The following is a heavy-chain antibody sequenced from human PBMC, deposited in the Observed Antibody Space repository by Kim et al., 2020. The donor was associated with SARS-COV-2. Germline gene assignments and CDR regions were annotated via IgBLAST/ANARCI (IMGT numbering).Heavy chain of an antibody. CDR2: INTNTGNP. J-gene: IGHJ4*02. CDR3: ARARRSPPTQYSSSWYHY. CDR1: GYTFTSYA. Sequence: ASVKVSCKASGYTFTSYAMNWVRQAPGQGLEWMGWINTNTGNPTYAQGFTGRFVFSLDTFVSTAYLQINSLKAEDTAVYYCARARRSPPTQYSSSWYHYWGQGTLVTVSS. D-gene: IGHD6-13*01. V-gene: IGHV7-4-1*02.